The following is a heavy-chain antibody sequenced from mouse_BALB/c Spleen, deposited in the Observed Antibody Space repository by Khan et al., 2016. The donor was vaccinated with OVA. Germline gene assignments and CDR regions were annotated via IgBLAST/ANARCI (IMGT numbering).Heavy chain of an antibody. Sequence: EVQLQESGPGLVKPSQSLSLTFTVTGYSITSDYAWNWIRQFPGNKLEWMGYISYSGRTSYNPSLKSRISITRDTSKTQFFLQLNSVTTEDTATYYCARSVTITTVVATDFDYWGQGTTLTVSS. D-gene: IGHD1-1*01. J-gene: IGHJ2*01. CDR2: ISYSGRT. V-gene: IGHV3-2*02. CDR1: GYSITSDYA. CDR3: ARSVTITTVVATDFDY.